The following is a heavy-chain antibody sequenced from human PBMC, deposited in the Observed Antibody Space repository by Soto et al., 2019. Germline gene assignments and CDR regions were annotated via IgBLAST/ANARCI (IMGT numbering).Heavy chain of an antibody. Sequence: GGSLRLSCAAPGSTFSGYYMSCIRRAPVKGLEWVLYSSYSGSTIYYADSVKGRFNISRDNAKNSLYLKMNSLRGEDTAVYYCARDNLAFDIWGQGTMVTVSS. J-gene: IGHJ3*02. CDR1: GSTFSGYY. CDR3: ARDNLAFDI. CDR2: SSYSGSTI. V-gene: IGHV3-11*01.